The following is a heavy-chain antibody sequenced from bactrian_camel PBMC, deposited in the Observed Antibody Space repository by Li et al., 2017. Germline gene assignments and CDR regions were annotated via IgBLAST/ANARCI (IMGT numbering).Heavy chain of an antibody. CDR3: AAGGGGIAGECIAWEDDFSY. D-gene: IGHD1*01. V-gene: IGHV3S53*01. J-gene: IGHJ6*01. CDR2: IDSRGNA. Sequence: HVQLVESGGGPVQAGGSLRLSCTASGDIGSMNYIGWFRQAPGKEREGVGTIDSRGNAHLFEAVKGRFSVSKDNAKNTLYLEMNSLTPEDTGMYYCAAGGGGIAGECIAWEDDFSYWGQGTQVT. CDR1: GDIGSMNY.